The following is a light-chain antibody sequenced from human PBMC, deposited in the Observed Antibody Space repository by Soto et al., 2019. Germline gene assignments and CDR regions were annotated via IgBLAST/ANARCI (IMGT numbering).Light chain of an antibody. CDR2: GAS. CDR1: QSVSSSY. V-gene: IGKV3-20*01. Sequence: EIVLTQSPGTLSLSPGERATLSCRASQSVSSSYLAWYQQKPGQPPRLLIYGASSWATGLPERFSGSGSGTDFTLTISRLEPEDFAVYYCQQYGSSPITFGQGTRLEIK. J-gene: IGKJ5*01. CDR3: QQYGSSPIT.